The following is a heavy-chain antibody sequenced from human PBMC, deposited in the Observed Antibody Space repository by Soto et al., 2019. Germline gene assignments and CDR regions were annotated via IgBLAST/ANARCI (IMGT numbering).Heavy chain of an antibody. D-gene: IGHD3-16*01. CDR3: ARDPYLGDHQY. CDR2: ISAYSGKT. V-gene: IGHV1-18*01. J-gene: IGHJ4*02. CDR1: GYTFTTYG. Sequence: QVQLVQSGGEVKKPGASVKVSCKTSGYTFTTYGIIWVRKAPGQGLEWGGWISAYSGKTHYAQKFQGKVTMTTDTSTNTAYLELRSLRSDDTAVYYCARDPYLGDHQYWGQGTLVTVSS.